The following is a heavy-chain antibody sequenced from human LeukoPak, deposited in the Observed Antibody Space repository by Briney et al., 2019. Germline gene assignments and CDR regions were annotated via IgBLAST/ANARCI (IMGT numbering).Heavy chain of an antibody. CDR2: ISGSGDIT. J-gene: IGHJ4*02. Sequence: GGSLRLSCAASGFIFSSNGMNWVRQAPGKGLEWVSGISGSGDITYYADSVKGRFTISRDNTKNSLYLQMNGLRAEDTAVYYCARTRSSDYLTFDYWGQGILVTVSS. D-gene: IGHD3-22*01. CDR3: ARTRSSDYLTFDY. V-gene: IGHV3-23*01. CDR1: GFIFSSNG.